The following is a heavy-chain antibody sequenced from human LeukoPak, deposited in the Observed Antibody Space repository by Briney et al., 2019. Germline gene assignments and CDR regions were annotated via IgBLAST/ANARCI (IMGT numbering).Heavy chain of an antibody. Sequence: ASVKVSCKAPGYTFTGYYMHWVRQAPGQGLEWMGWINPNSGGTNYAQKFQGRVTMTRDTSISTAYMELSRLRSDDTAVYYCARVIAVAGTVGINWFDPWGQGTLVTVSS. CDR3: ARVIAVAGTVGINWFDP. J-gene: IGHJ5*02. V-gene: IGHV1-2*02. CDR2: INPNSGGT. D-gene: IGHD6-19*01. CDR1: GYTFTGYY.